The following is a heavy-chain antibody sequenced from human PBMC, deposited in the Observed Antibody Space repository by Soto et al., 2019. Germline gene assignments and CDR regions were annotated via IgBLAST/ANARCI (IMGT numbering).Heavy chain of an antibody. CDR2: ISYDGSNK. J-gene: IGHJ4*02. CDR3: ARGVTMVRGAEKDY. Sequence: VAVISYDGSNKYYADSVKGRFTISRDNSKNTLYLQMNSLRAEDTAVYYCARGVTMVRGAEKDYWGQGTLVTVSS. D-gene: IGHD3-10*01. V-gene: IGHV3-30-3*01.